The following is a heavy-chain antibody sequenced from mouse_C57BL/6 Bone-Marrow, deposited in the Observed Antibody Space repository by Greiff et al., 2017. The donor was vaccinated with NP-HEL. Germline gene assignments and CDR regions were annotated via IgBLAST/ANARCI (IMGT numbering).Heavy chain of an antibody. CDR1: GFTFSSYA. CDR2: ISDGGSYT. V-gene: IGHV5-4*01. Sequence: EVKVVESGGGLVKPGGSLKLSCAASGFTFSSYAMSWVRQTPEKRLEWVATISDGGSYTYYPDNVKGRFTISRDTAKNNLYLQMSHLKSEDTAMYYCARDLLPDYWGQGTTLTVSS. CDR3: ARDLLPDY. J-gene: IGHJ2*01.